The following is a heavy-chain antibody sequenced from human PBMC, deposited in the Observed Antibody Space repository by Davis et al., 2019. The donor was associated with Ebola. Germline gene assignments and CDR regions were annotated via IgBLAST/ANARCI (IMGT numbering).Heavy chain of an antibody. CDR2: IKQDGSEK. D-gene: IGHD6-19*01. V-gene: IGHV3-7*01. J-gene: IGHJ5*02. Sequence: GESLKISCAASGFTFSSYWMSWVRQAPGKGLEWVANIKQDGSEKYYVDSVKGRFTISRDNAKNSLYLQMNRLRAEDTVVYYCARDRRGAVAGTGWFDPWGQGTLVTVSS. CDR3: ARDRRGAVAGTGWFDP. CDR1: GFTFSSYW.